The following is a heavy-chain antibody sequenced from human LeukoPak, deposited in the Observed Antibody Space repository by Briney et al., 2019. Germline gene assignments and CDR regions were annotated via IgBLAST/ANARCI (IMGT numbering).Heavy chain of an antibody. V-gene: IGHV4-34*01. CDR3: ARLAGYCSSTSCYTRAPLDV. D-gene: IGHD2-2*02. CDR2: INHSGST. CDR1: GGSFSGYY. J-gene: IGHJ6*02. Sequence: KASETLSLTCAVYGGSFSGYYWSWIRQPPGKGLEWIGEINHSGSTNYNPSLKSRVTISVDTSKNQFSLKLSSVTAADTAVYYCARLAGYCSSTSCYTRAPLDVWGQGTTVTVSS.